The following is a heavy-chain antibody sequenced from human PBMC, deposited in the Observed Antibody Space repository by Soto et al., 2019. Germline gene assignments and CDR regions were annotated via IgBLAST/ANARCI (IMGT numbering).Heavy chain of an antibody. CDR2: ISGSASTI. D-gene: IGHD2-2*01. J-gene: IGHJ4*02. Sequence: QVQLVESGGGLVKPGGSLRLSCAASGFTFSDYYMSWVRQAPGKGLEWVSYISGSASTIYDADSVKGRFTISRDNAKNSLYLQMNSLRVEDPAVYYCARGYQSYYVDYGGQGTLVTVSS. CDR3: ARGYQSYYVDY. V-gene: IGHV3-11*01. CDR1: GFTFSDYY.